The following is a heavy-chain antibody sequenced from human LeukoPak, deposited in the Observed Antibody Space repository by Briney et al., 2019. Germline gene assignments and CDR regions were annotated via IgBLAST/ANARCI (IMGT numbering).Heavy chain of an antibody. D-gene: IGHD2-2*01. Sequence: SETLSLTCAVYGGSFSGYYWSWIRQPPGNGLEWIGEINHSGSTNYNPSLKSRVTISVDTSKNQFSLKLSSVTAADTAVYYCARDLPIVVVPANYYGMDVWGQGTTVTVSS. CDR1: GGSFSGYY. CDR3: ARDLPIVVVPANYYGMDV. CDR2: INHSGST. V-gene: IGHV4-34*01. J-gene: IGHJ6*02.